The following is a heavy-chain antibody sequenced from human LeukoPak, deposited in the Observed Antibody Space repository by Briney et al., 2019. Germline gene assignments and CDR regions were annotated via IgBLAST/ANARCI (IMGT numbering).Heavy chain of an antibody. D-gene: IGHD3-16*01. V-gene: IGHV3-53*01. CDR3: ARDWDLDY. CDR2: IYGGGDT. Sequence: GGSLRLSCAASGFTASSTYMSWVRQAPGKGLEWVSIIYGGGDTYYAGSVKGRFTISRDNSKNTLYLQMNSLRAEDTALYYCARDWDLDYWGQGTLVTVSS. J-gene: IGHJ4*02. CDR1: GFTASSTY.